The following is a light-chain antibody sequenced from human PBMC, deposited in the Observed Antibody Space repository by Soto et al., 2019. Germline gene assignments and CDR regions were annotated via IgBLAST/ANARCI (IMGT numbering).Light chain of an antibody. V-gene: IGKV3-20*01. CDR3: QQYGSSPL. J-gene: IGKJ3*01. CDR2: GAS. Sequence: EIVLTQSPGTLSLSPGERATLSCRASQSINSNYLAWYQQKPGQAPRLLMYGASSRATGIPDRFSCSGSGTDFTLTISRLEPEDFAVYYCQQYGSSPLFGPGTKVDIK. CDR1: QSINSNY.